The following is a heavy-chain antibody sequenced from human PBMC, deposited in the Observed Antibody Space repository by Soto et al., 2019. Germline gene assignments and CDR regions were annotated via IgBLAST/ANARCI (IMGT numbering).Heavy chain of an antibody. D-gene: IGHD1-1*01. CDR2: IYYSGST. J-gene: IGHJ4*02. V-gene: IGHV4-59*08. CDR1: GGSTSSYY. CDR3: ARRYGYSFDY. Sequence: PSETLSLTCTVSGGSTSSYYSSLIRQPPVKGLEWIGYIYYSGSTNYNPSLKSRVTISVDTSKNQFSLKLSSVTAADTAVYYCARRYGYSFDYWGQGTLVTVSS.